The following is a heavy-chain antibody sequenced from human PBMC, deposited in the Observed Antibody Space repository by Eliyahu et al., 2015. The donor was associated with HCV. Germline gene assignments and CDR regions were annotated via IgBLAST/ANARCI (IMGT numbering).Heavy chain of an antibody. V-gene: IGHV4-39*01. CDR2: IYSSGIS. D-gene: IGHD2/OR15-2a*01. CDR3: RVYTLSQGAPQSWHFDL. Sequence: QLQLQESGPRLVKPSETLSLTXXVSGGSISSXTXYXGWIRQPPGKGLEWVGSIYSSGISHYSPSLRSRVTIDIDTPRNQFSLRLTSVTAADTAVYFCRVYTLSQGAPQSWHFDLWGRGTLVTVSP. CDR1: GGSISSXTXY. J-gene: IGHJ2*01.